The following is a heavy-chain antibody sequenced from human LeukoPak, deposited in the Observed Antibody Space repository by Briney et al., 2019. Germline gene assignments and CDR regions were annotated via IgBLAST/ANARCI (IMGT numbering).Heavy chain of an antibody. Sequence: SETLSLTCTVSGGSISSYYWNWIRQPPGKGLEWIGYIYYSGSTNYNPSLKSRVTISVDTSKNQFSLKLSSVTAADTAVYYCARDVGATPGWFDPWGQGTLVTVSS. D-gene: IGHD1-26*01. V-gene: IGHV4-59*01. J-gene: IGHJ5*02. CDR1: GGSISSYY. CDR2: IYYSGST. CDR3: ARDVGATPGWFDP.